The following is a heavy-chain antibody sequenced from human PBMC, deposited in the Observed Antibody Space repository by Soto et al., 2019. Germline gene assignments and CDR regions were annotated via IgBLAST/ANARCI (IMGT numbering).Heavy chain of an antibody. CDR3: ASGTIYHSYGMDF. Sequence: SEIHPLRYTVSGGNIRELDWRWIRQPPGKGLECIGYISYSGSTKYNPSLKNRVTILRDTSKKQLSLKLSSVTAADTAVYYCASGTIYHSYGMDFWVQGKMVTVSS. CDR2: ISYSGST. D-gene: IGHD2-2*01. V-gene: IGHV4-59*11. J-gene: IGHJ6*02. CDR1: GGNIRELD.